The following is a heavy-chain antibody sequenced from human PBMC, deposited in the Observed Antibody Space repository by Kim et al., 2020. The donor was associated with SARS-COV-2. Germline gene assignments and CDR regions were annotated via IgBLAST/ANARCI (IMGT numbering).Heavy chain of an antibody. J-gene: IGHJ5*02. Sequence: GGSLRLSCSASGFTFSSYAMHWVRQAPGKGLEYVSAISSNGGSTYYADSVKGRFTISRDNSKNTLYLQMSSLRAEDTAVYYCVKDGGCSSTSCYASWFDPWGQGTLVTVSS. CDR1: GFTFSSYA. V-gene: IGHV3-64D*06. CDR3: VKDGGCSSTSCYASWFDP. CDR2: ISSNGGST. D-gene: IGHD2-2*01.